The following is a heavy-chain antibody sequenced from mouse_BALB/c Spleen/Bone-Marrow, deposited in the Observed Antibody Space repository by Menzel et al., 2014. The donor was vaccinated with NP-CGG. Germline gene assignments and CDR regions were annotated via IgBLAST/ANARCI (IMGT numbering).Heavy chain of an antibody. CDR1: GYTFTSYW. J-gene: IGHJ4*01. D-gene: IGHD2-14*01. Sequence: LQQSGSELVRPGASVKLSCKASGYTFTSYWMHWVKRRPGQGLEWIGNIYPGSGSTNYDEKFKSKATLTVDTSSSTVYMQLSSLTSEDSAVYYCTRRYEIYYAMDYWGQGTSVTVSS. V-gene: IGHV1S22*01. CDR2: IYPGSGST. CDR3: TRRYEIYYAMDY.